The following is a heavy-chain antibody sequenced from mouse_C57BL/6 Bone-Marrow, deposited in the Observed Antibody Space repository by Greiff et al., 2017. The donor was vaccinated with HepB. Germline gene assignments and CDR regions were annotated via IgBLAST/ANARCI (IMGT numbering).Heavy chain of an antibody. D-gene: IGHD1-1*01. Sequence: EVKVVESGAELVRPGASVKLSCTASGFNIKDDYMHWVKQRPEQGLEWIGWIDPENGDTEYASKFQGKATITADTSSNTAYLQLSSLTSEDTAVYFCARPSPTDYYGSSYWYFDVWGTGTTVTVSS. J-gene: IGHJ1*03. V-gene: IGHV14-4*01. CDR1: GFNIKDDY. CDR3: ARPSPTDYYGSSYWYFDV. CDR2: IDPENGDT.